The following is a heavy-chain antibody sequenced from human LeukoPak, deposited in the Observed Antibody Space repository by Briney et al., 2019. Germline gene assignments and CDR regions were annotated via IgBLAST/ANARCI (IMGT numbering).Heavy chain of an antibody. CDR2: ISGSGGST. V-gene: IGHV3-23*01. CDR1: GFTLSSYA. J-gene: IGHJ4*02. Sequence: GGSLRLSCAASGFTLSSYAMSWVRQAPGKGLEWVSAISGSGGSTYYADSVKGRFTISRDNSKNTLYLQMNSLRAEDTAVYYCAKLVGATTLVDYWGQGTLVTVSS. CDR3: AKLVGATTLVDY. D-gene: IGHD1-26*01.